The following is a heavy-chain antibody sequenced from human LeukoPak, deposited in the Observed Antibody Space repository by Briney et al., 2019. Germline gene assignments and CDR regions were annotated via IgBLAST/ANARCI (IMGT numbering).Heavy chain of an antibody. J-gene: IGHJ4*02. V-gene: IGHV3-21*01. Sequence: PGGSLRLSCAASGFTFSSYSMKWVRQAPGKGLEWVSSISSSSSYIYYEASVKGRFTISRDNAKNSLYLQMNSLRAEDTAGYYCSRDLGIIASDYWGQGTLVTVSS. CDR1: GFTFSSYS. D-gene: IGHD7-27*01. CDR3: SRDLGIIASDY. CDR2: ISSSSSYI.